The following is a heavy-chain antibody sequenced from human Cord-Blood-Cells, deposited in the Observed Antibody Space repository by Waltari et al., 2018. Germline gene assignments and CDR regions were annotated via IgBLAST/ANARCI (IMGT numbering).Heavy chain of an antibody. D-gene: IGHD2-21*02. CDR2: IIPILGIA. CDR3: ARELAGGNSKGAFDI. CDR1: GGTLSSYT. J-gene: IGHJ3*02. Sequence: QVQLVQSGAEVKKPGSSVKVSCKSSGGTLSSYTISWVRKAQGQGVEWMGRIIPILGIANYAQKFQGRVTITADKSTSTAYMELSSLRSEDTAVYYCARELAGGNSKGAFDIWGQGTMVTVSS. V-gene: IGHV1-69*08.